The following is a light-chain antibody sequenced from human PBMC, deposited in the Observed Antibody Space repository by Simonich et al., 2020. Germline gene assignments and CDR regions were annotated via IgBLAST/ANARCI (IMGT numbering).Light chain of an antibody. V-gene: IGLV6-57*01. J-gene: IGLJ3*02. Sequence: NFMLTQPHSVSESPGKTVTISCTRSSGSIASNYVQWYPQRPGSSPTTVIYEDNQIPSGVPDRFSGSIDSSSNSASLTISGLKTEDEADYYCQSYDSSNRVFGGGTKLTVL. CDR1: SGSIASNY. CDR2: EDN. CDR3: QSYDSSNRV.